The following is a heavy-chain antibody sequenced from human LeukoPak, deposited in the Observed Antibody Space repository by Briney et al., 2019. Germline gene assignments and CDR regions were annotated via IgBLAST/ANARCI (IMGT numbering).Heavy chain of an antibody. J-gene: IGHJ4*02. CDR3: ARHSYGGNSSDYFDY. Sequence: SETLSLTCTVPGGSISSSSDYWGWIRQPPGKGLEWIGSIYYSGSTYYNPSLKSRVTISVDTSKNQFSLKLSSVTAADTAVYYCARHSYGGNSSDYFDYWGQGTLVTVSS. D-gene: IGHD4-23*01. V-gene: IGHV4-39*01. CDR2: IYYSGST. CDR1: GGSISSSSDY.